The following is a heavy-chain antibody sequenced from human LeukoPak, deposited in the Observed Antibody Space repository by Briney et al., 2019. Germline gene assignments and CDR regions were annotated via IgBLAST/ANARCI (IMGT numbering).Heavy chain of an antibody. D-gene: IGHD2-2*02. CDR2: IYYSGST. Sequence: SETLSLTCTVSGGSISSSSYYWGWIRQPPGTGLEWIGSIYYSGSTYYNPSLKSRVTISVDTSKNQFSLKLSSVTAADTAVYYCASCGKKIPNNWFDPWGQGTLVTVSS. CDR1: GGSISSSSYY. J-gene: IGHJ5*02. V-gene: IGHV4-39*07. CDR3: ASCGKKIPNNWFDP.